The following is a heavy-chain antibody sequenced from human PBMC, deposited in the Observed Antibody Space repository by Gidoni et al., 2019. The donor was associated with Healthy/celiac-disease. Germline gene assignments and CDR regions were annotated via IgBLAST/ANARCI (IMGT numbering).Heavy chain of an antibody. CDR3: ARDSGQYYYDSSGYWFGY. CDR1: GFTFSSYG. CDR2: IWYDGSNK. V-gene: IGHV3-33*01. Sequence: QVQLVESGGGVVQPGRSLRLSCAASGFTFSSYGMHWVRQAPGKGLEWVAVIWYDGSNKYYADSVKGRFTISRDNSKNTLYLQMNSLRAEDTAVYYCARDSGQYYYDSSGYWFGYWGQGTLVTVSS. J-gene: IGHJ4*02. D-gene: IGHD3-22*01.